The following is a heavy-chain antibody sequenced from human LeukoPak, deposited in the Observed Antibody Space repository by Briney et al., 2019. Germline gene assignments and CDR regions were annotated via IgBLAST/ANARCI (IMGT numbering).Heavy chain of an antibody. CDR3: GRALGSGSYIDF. CDR2: IYSSGST. J-gene: IGHJ4*02. CDR1: GGSISNYY. D-gene: IGHD1-26*01. V-gene: IGHV4-4*07. Sequence: PSETLSLTCTVSGGSISNYYWSWIRQPAGKGLEWIGHIYSSGSTNYNPSLKSRVTISLDTSNRQFSLKLNSVTAADTAVYYCGRALGSGSYIDFWGQGTLVTVSS.